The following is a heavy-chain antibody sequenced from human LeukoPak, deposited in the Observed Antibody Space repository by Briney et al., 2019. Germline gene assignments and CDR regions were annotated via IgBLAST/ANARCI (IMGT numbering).Heavy chain of an antibody. Sequence: SETLSLTCTVSGGSISSYYWGWIRQPPGKGLEWIGYIYYSGSTNYNPSLKSRVTISVDTSKNQFSLKLSSVTAADTAVYYCARHAPGELSLEVDYWGQGTLVTVSS. CDR1: GGSISSYY. CDR2: IYYSGST. J-gene: IGHJ4*02. CDR3: ARHAPGELSLEVDY. V-gene: IGHV4-59*08. D-gene: IGHD3-16*02.